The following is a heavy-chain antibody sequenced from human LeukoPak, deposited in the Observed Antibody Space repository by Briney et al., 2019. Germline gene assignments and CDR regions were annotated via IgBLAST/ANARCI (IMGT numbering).Heavy chain of an antibody. J-gene: IGHJ1*01. D-gene: IGHD6-6*01. Sequence: GGSLRLSCAASGFTFSSYGMHWVRQARGKGLEWVAFIRYDGSNKYYADSVKGRFTISRDNSKNTLYLQMNSLRAEDTAVYYCAKEGIAARAFQHWGQGTLVTVSS. CDR3: AKEGIAARAFQH. V-gene: IGHV3-30*02. CDR1: GFTFSSYG. CDR2: IRYDGSNK.